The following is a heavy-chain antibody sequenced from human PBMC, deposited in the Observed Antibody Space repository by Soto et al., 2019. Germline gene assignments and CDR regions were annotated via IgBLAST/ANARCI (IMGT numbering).Heavy chain of an antibody. V-gene: IGHV3-15*01. Sequence: EMQLVESGGGLVEPGGSLRLSCAASGFAFSHVWMTWVRQAPGKGLEWVGRIKRKSDDGTTDYAAAVKGRFTISRDDSKNTLYLQMDSLKSEDTAVYYCATEGEMSGASDWADYFDHWGRGTLVTVSS. CDR3: ATEGEMSGASDWADYFDH. J-gene: IGHJ4*01. CDR2: IKRKSDDGTT. D-gene: IGHD2-15*01. CDR1: GFAFSHVW.